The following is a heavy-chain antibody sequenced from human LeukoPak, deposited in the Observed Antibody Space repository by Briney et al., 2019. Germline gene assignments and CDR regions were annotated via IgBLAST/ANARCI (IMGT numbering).Heavy chain of an antibody. CDR2: TSGSGGNT. Sequence: PGGSLRISCAASGFTLMSYDMSWVRQARGKGLEWVAATSGSGGNTYYADSVKGRFTISRDNSKNTLYLQMNSLRAEDTAVYYCAKEYSGYDFDYWGQGTLVTVSS. CDR3: AKEYSGYDFDY. CDR1: GFTLMSYD. J-gene: IGHJ4*02. D-gene: IGHD5-12*01. V-gene: IGHV3-23*01.